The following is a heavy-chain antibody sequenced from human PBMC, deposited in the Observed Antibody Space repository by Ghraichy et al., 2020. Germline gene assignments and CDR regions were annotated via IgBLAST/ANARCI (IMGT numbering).Heavy chain of an antibody. J-gene: IGHJ5*02. Sequence: SETLSLTCAVYGGSFSGYYWSWIRQPPGKGLEWIGEINHSGSTNYNPSLKSRVTISVDTSKNQFSLKLSSVTAADTAVYYCAGRYYDFWGGYYTSFDPWGQGTLVTVSS. CDR1: GGSFSGYY. D-gene: IGHD3-3*01. CDR2: INHSGST. CDR3: AGRYYDFWGGYYTSFDP. V-gene: IGHV4-34*01.